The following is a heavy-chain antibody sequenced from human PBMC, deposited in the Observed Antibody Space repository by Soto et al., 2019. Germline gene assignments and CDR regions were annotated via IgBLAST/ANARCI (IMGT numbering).Heavy chain of an antibody. CDR3: ARWWLQLHFDY. D-gene: IGHD5-12*01. V-gene: IGHV4-31*03. J-gene: IGHJ4*02. Sequence: SETLSLTCTVSGGSISSGGYYWSWIRQHPGKGLEWIGYIYYSGSTYYNPSLKSRVTISVDTSKNQFSLKLSSVTAADTAVYYCARWWLQLHFDYWGQGTLVTVSS. CDR2: IYYSGST. CDR1: GGSISSGGYY.